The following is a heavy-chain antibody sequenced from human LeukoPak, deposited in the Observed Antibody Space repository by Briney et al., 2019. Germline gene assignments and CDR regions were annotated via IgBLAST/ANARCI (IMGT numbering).Heavy chain of an antibody. CDR2: VDNDGSGT. Sequence: GGSLRLSCAASGFTFSTYWVHWVRQAPGKGLVWLSRVDNDGSGTSYADSVKGRFTISRDNGKNILFLQMDSLRAEDTAVYFCARSQRGYSYGEHWGQGTPVTVSS. J-gene: IGHJ4*02. CDR1: GFTFSTYW. D-gene: IGHD5-18*01. V-gene: IGHV3-74*01. CDR3: ARSQRGYSYGEH.